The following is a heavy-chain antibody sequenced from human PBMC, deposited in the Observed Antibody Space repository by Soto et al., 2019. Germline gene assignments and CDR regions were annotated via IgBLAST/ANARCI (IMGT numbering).Heavy chain of an antibody. CDR1: GFTFSSYS. V-gene: IGHV3-48*02. CDR3: ARDPLPSGLRGGWSLSFDY. J-gene: IGHJ4*02. D-gene: IGHD6-19*01. Sequence: GGSLRLSCAASGFTFSSYSMNWVRQAPGKGLEWVSYISSSSSTIYYADSVKGRFTISRDNAKNSLYLQMNSLRDEDTAVYYCARDPLPSGLRGGWSLSFDYWGQGTLVTVSS. CDR2: ISSSSSTI.